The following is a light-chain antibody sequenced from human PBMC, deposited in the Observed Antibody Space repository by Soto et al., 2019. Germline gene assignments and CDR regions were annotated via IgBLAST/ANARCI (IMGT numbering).Light chain of an antibody. CDR1: NSISNF. CDR2: ASF. Sequence: DIQMTQSPSLSVSVGDKATITCRASNSISNFLNWYQKKAGKATKLLIYASFNLQSGVPSRFSGSGPGTDFTLTISSLQPEDFATYYWQQNYITPYTFGQGTKLEIK. V-gene: IGKV1-39*01. J-gene: IGKJ2*01. CDR3: QQNYITPYT.